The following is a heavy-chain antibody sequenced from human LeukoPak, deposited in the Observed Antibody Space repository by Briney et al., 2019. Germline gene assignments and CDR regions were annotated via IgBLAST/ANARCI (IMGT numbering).Heavy chain of an antibody. V-gene: IGHV4-34*01. CDR3: ARRTWIQLWALDY. CDR1: GGSFSGYY. CDR2: INHSGST. D-gene: IGHD5-18*01. J-gene: IGHJ4*02. Sequence: PSETLSLTCAVYGGSFSGYYWSWIRQPPGKGLEWIGEINHSGSTNYNPSLKRRVTISVDTSKNQFSLKLSSVTAADTAGYYCARRTWIQLWALDYWGQGTLVTVSS.